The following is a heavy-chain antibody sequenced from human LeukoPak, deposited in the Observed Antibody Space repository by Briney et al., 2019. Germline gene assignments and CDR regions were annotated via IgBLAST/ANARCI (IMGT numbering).Heavy chain of an antibody. J-gene: IGHJ6*02. D-gene: IGHD3-22*01. V-gene: IGHV1-18*01. CDR2: ISAYNGNT. CDR1: GYTFTSYG. CDR3: ARNSYDSSGYYPLSGVYYYYYYGMDV. Sequence: VSVKVSCKASGYTFTSYGISWVRQAPGQGLEWMGWISAYNGNTNYAQKLQGRVTMTTDTSTSTAYMELRSLRSDDTAVYYCARNSYDSSGYYPLSGVYYYYYYGMDVWGQGTTVTVSS.